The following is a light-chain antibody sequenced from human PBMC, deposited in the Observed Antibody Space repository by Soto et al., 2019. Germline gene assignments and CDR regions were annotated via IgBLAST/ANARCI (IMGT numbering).Light chain of an antibody. J-gene: IGKJ1*01. CDR3: QQYGSSGT. V-gene: IGKV3-20*01. CDR2: GEY. Sequence: EIVLTQSPGTLSLSPGERATLSCRASQSVSNNYLAWYQQKPGQDHRLLIYGEYNRDTGIPDRFSGSGSGTDFTLTISRLEPEDFAVYYCQQYGSSGTFGQGTKVDIK. CDR1: QSVSNNY.